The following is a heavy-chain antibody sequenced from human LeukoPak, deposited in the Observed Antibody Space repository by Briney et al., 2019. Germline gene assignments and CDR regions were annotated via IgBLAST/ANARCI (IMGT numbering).Heavy chain of an antibody. CDR2: MNPNSGNR. Sequence: GASVTVSCKASGYTFTSYDINWGRQATGQGLEWMGWMNPNSGNRGYAQKFQGRGTMTRNTSISTAYMELSSLRSEDTAVYYCARGLSSGWLSYYYYGMDVWGQGTTVTVSS. J-gene: IGHJ6*02. V-gene: IGHV1-8*01. D-gene: IGHD6-19*01. CDR1: GYTFTSYD. CDR3: ARGLSSGWLSYYYYGMDV.